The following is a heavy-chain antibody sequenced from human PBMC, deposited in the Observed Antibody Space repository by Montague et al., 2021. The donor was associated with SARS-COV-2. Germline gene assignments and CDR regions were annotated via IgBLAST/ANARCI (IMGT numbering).Heavy chain of an antibody. CDR2: IDYSGST. D-gene: IGHD3-9*01. Sequence: SETPSLTCTVSGGSISTYYWNWIRQFPGKGLEWIGYIDYSGSTXXXPSXQGRVIISVDRSKIQFSLKLNSVTAADTAIYYCARLPYDNSYGMDVWGQGTTVTVSS. CDR3: ARLPYDNSYGMDV. J-gene: IGHJ6*02. V-gene: IGHV4-59*01. CDR1: GGSISTYY.